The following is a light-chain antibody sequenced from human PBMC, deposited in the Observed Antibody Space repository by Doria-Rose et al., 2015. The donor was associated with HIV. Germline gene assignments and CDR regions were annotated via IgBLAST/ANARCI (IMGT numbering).Light chain of an antibody. J-gene: IGLJ2*01. CDR2: GNS. V-gene: IGLV1-40*01. CDR1: SSNIGADYD. Sequence: PSVSGAPGQRVTISCTGSSSNIGADYDVHWYQQLPGTAPKLLIYGNSNRPSGVPDRFSGSKSGTSASLATTGLQAEDEADYYCQSYDSSLSGSVVFGGGTKLTVL. CDR3: QSYDSSLSGSVV.